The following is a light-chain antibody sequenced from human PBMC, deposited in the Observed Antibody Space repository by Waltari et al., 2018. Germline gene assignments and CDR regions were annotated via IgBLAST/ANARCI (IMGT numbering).Light chain of an antibody. Sequence: QSALTQPASVSGSPGRPVTIFRAGTSNDVGGYNSVSWYPEHPGQPPRVIIYDVSDRPSGVSDRFSGSKSGNTASLTISGLQAEDEADYYCSSQSSNDVVLFGGGTKLTVL. CDR2: DVS. CDR3: SSQSSNDVVL. CDR1: SNDVGGYNS. J-gene: IGLJ2*01. V-gene: IGLV2-14*01.